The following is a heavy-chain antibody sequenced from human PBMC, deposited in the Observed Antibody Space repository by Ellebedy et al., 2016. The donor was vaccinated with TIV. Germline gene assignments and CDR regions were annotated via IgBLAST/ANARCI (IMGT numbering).Heavy chain of an antibody. V-gene: IGHV1-46*01. CDR2: INPSGGTT. D-gene: IGHD3-10*01. CDR1: GYTFTSYY. J-gene: IGHJ4*02. CDR3: ARVRGVIVFDY. Sequence: ASVKVSCKASGYTFTSYYMNWVRQAPGQGLEWMGIINPSGGTTSSAQKFQGRITMTRDTSTSTVYMELSSLRSEDTAVYYCARVRGVIVFDYWGQGTVVTVSS.